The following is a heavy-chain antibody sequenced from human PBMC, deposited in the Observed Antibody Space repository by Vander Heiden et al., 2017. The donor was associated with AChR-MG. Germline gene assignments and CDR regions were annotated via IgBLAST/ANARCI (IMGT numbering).Heavy chain of an antibody. CDR1: GFIFSNNG. CDR2: IHVSGAYT. V-gene: IGHV3-23*01. D-gene: IGHD5-12*01. J-gene: IGHJ4*02. CDR3: ARDDGWIRFGH. Sequence: EVQLLESGGGLVKPGGSVRLSCEASGFIFSNNGMKWVRQAPGKGLGWVSGIHVSGAYTSYADSVKGRFTISRDISKNTLYLQIHRLRAEDTAVYYCARDDGWIRFGHWGQGTLVTVSS.